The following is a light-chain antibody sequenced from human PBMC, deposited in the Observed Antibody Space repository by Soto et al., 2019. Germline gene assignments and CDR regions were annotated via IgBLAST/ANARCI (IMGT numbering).Light chain of an antibody. V-gene: IGKV1-39*01. Sequence: DIQMTQSPSSLAASVGDGVSISCRASQTISSCLNWYQQRPGKAPNLLIYASSSLQSGVPPRFSGSGSGTDFTLTISILQPEDFATYYCQQTYSTPITFGQGTRLEIK. CDR3: QQTYSTPIT. CDR1: QTISSC. CDR2: ASS. J-gene: IGKJ5*01.